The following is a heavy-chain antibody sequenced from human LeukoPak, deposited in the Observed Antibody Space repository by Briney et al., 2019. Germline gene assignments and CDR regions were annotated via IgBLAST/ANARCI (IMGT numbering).Heavy chain of an antibody. CDR3: ARDRLEVRYFDWLPQDGMDV. V-gene: IGHV3-30-3*01. CDR1: GFTFSSYS. D-gene: IGHD3-9*01. Sequence: GGCLRLSCAASGFTFSSYSMHWVRQAPGKGLEWVAVISYDGSNKYYADSVKGRFTISRDNSKNTLYLQMNSLRAEDTAVYYCARDRLEVRYFDWLPQDGMDVWGQGTTVTVSS. CDR2: ISYDGSNK. J-gene: IGHJ6*02.